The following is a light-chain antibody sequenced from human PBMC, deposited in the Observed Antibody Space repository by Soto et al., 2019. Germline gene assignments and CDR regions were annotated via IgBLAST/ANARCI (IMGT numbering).Light chain of an antibody. CDR1: QSVGIW. Sequence: DVQMTQSPSTLSASVGDRVTITCRASQSVGIWLAWYQQKPGQAPNLLISKASTLESGVPSRFSGSGSGTEFTLTINSLQPDDIATYYCPHYNTYPWTFGEGTKVELK. CDR2: KAS. J-gene: IGKJ1*01. CDR3: PHYNTYPWT. V-gene: IGKV1-5*03.